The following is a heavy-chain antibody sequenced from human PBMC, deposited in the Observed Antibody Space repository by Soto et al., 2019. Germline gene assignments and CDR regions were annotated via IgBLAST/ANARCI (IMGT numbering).Heavy chain of an antibody. V-gene: IGHV3-30-3*01. CDR2: ISYDGSNK. D-gene: IGHD6-13*01. Sequence: QVQLVESGGGVVQPGRSLRLSCAASGFTFSSYAMHWVRQAPGKGLEWVAVISYDGSNKYYADSVKGRFTISRDNSKNTLYLQMNSLRAEDTAVYYCARDDVGGQQLVFSSFDYWGQGTLVTVSS. CDR1: GFTFSSYA. CDR3: ARDDVGGQQLVFSSFDY. J-gene: IGHJ4*02.